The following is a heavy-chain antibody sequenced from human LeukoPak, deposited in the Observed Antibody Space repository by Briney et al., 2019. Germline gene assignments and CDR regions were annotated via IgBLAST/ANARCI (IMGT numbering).Heavy chain of an antibody. CDR3: ARGPQPSSSSWYTFDY. D-gene: IGHD6-13*01. J-gene: IGHJ4*02. CDR1: GYTFTSYG. Sequence: ASVKVSCTASGYTFTSYGISWVRQAPGQGLEWMGWISAYNGNTNYAQKLQGRVTMTTDTSTSTAYMELRSLRSDDTAVYYCARGPQPSSSSWYTFDYWGQGTLVTVSS. CDR2: ISAYNGNT. V-gene: IGHV1-18*01.